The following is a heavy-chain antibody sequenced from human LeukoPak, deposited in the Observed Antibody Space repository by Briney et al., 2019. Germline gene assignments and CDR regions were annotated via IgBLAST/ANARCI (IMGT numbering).Heavy chain of an antibody. V-gene: IGHV1-2*02. J-gene: IGHJ4*02. CDR2: INPNSGGT. CDR1: GYTFTGYY. Sequence: ASVKVSCKASGYTFTGYYMHWVRQAPGQGLEWMGWINPNSGGTNYAQKFQGRVTMTRDTSISTAYMELSRLRSDDTAVHYCVRDPHSRYGYWGQGTLVTVSS. CDR3: VRDPHSRYGY. D-gene: IGHD6-13*01.